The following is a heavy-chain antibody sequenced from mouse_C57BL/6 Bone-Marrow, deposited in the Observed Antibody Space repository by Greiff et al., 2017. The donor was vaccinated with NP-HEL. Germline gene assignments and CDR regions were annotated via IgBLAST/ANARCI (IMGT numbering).Heavy chain of an antibody. CDR2: ISSGGSYT. Sequence: EVKLQESGGDLVKPGGSLKLSCAASGFTFSSYGMSWVRQTPDKRLEWVATISSGGSYTYYPDSVKGRFTISRDNAKNTLYLQMSSLKSEDTAMYYCARQGYGSGVLYWGQGTTLTVSS. D-gene: IGHD1-1*01. CDR3: ARQGYGSGVLY. CDR1: GFTFSSYG. V-gene: IGHV5-6*01. J-gene: IGHJ2*01.